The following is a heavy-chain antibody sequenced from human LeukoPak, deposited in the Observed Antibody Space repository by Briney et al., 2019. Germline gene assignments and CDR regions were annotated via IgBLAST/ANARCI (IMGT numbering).Heavy chain of an antibody. CDR3: SRQTPYYDFWSGYLDPFDY. D-gene: IGHD3-3*01. Sequence: SETLSLTCTVSGGSISSYYWSWIRRPPGKGLEWIGYIYYSGSTNYNPSLKSRVTISVDTSKNQFSLKLSSVTAADTAVYYCSRQTPYYDFWSGYLDPFDYWGQGTLVTVSS. CDR1: GGSISSYY. V-gene: IGHV4-59*08. CDR2: IYYSGST. J-gene: IGHJ4*02.